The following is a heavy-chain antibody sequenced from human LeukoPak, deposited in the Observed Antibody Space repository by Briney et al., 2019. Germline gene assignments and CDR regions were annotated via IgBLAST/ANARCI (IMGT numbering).Heavy chain of an antibody. V-gene: IGHV3-7*01. CDR3: ARARSGLYHYFDY. D-gene: IGHD3-22*01. J-gene: IGHJ4*02. CDR2: IKQDGSEK. CDR1: GFTFSSYW. Sequence: GGSLRLSCAASGFTFSSYWMSWVRQAPGKGLEWVANIKQDGSEKYYVDSVKGRFTISRDNSKNTLYLQMNSLRAEDTAVYYCARARSGLYHYFDYWGQGTLVTVSS.